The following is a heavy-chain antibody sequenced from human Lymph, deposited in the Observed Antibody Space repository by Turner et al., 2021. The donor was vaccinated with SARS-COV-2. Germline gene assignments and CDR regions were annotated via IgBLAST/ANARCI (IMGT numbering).Heavy chain of an antibody. D-gene: IGHD6-13*01. CDR2: IYSGGTT. V-gene: IGHV3-53*02. CDR1: GIIVSRNY. CDR3: ARDLGTYGMDV. Sequence: EVQLVETGGGVIEPGGSLRLSCAASGIIVSRNYMNWVRQAPGKGLEWVSVIYSGGTTYYADSVKGRFTISRDNSKNTLYLQMNSLRVEDTAVYDCARDLGTYGMDVWGQGTTVTVSS. J-gene: IGHJ6*02.